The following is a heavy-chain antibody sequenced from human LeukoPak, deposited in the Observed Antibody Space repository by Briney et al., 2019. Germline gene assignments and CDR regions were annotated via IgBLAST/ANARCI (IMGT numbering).Heavy chain of an antibody. J-gene: IGHJ4*02. CDR1: GFTFSTYA. D-gene: IGHD3-3*01. CDR3: AKRDGLVLADY. Sequence: GGSLRLSCAASGFTFSTYAMNWVRQAPGKGLEWVSGISSSGDSTYHADSVKGRFTISRDNSKNTLFLQMSSLRAEDTAVYYCAKRDGLVLADYWGQGTLVTVSS. CDR2: ISSSGDST. V-gene: IGHV3-23*01.